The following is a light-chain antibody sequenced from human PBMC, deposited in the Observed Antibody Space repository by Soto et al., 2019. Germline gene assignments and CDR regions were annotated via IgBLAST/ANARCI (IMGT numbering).Light chain of an antibody. Sequence: EIVLTQSPATLSLPPGERATLSCRASQSVSSSYLAWYQQKPGQPPRLLIYGASSRATGIPDRFSGSGSGTDFTLTISRLEPEDFAVFYCQHYDSLPITFGQGTRLEIK. CDR3: QHYDSLPIT. CDR2: GAS. CDR1: QSVSSSY. V-gene: IGKV3-20*01. J-gene: IGKJ5*01.